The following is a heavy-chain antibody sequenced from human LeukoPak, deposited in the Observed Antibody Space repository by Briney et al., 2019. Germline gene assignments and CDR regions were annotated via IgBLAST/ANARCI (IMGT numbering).Heavy chain of an antibody. V-gene: IGHV4-39*07. D-gene: IGHD1-7*01. CDR2: IYYSGST. Sequence: SETPSLTCTVSGGSISSSSYYWGWIRQPPGKGLEWIGSIYYSGSTYYNPSLKSRVTISVDTSKNQFSLKLSSVTAADTAVYYCARDSLELEFSGASVVDYWGQGTLVTVSS. CDR1: GGSISSSSYY. CDR3: ARDSLELEFSGASVVDY. J-gene: IGHJ4*02.